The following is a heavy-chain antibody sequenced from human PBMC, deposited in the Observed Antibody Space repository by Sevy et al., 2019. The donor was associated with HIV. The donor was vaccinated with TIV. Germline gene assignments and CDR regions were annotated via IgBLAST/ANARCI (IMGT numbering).Heavy chain of an antibody. Sequence: GGSLRLSCAASEFTFSDHAMSWVRQTPGRGLEWVSCINWKADNTGYADSLKGRFTISRDNAKNSLYLQIHSLRAEDTALYYCARSAYYYDSTGYGPLDLWGQGTMVTVSS. J-gene: IGHJ3*01. V-gene: IGHV3-20*04. CDR2: INWKADNT. CDR3: ARSAYYYDSTGYGPLDL. CDR1: EFTFSDHA. D-gene: IGHD3-22*01.